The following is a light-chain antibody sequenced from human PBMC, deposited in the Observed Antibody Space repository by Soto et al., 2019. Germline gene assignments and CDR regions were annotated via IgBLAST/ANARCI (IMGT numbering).Light chain of an antibody. J-gene: IGKJ5*01. CDR1: QSISRW. Sequence: DIQMTQSPSTLSASVGDRVTITCRASQSISRWLARYQQKPGKAPKLLIYDAYNLESGVPSRFSGSGSGTDFTLTSSSLQPDDFASYYCQQYNSYSITFGQGRRLEIK. CDR3: QQYNSYSIT. V-gene: IGKV1-5*01. CDR2: DAY.